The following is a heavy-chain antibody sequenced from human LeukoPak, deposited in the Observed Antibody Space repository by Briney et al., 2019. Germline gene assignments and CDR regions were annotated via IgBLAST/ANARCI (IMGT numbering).Heavy chain of an antibody. Sequence: SETLSLTCTVSDGPISNFFGDWIRQPAGKGLELIGLSYSSESTNYNPSFKTRVTISVDTTTTQFSLNLSSVTAADTAVYYCAREVPGNRDAGGYSGATFDYWGKGILVTVSS. V-gene: IGHV4-4*07. CDR1: DGPISNFF. CDR2: SYSSEST. CDR3: AREVPGNRDAGGYSGATFDY. D-gene: IGHD3-22*01. J-gene: IGHJ4*02.